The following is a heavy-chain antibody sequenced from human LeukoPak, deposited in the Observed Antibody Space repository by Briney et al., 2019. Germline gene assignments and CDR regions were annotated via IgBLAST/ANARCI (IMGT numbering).Heavy chain of an antibody. CDR1: GGSISSYY. CDR3: AGGSSSWNGDYGMDV. J-gene: IGHJ6*04. V-gene: IGHV4-4*07. D-gene: IGHD6-13*01. Sequence: PSETLSLTCTVSGGSISSYYWSWIRQPAGKGLEWIGRIYTSGSTNYNPSLKSRVTMSVDTSKNQFSLKLSSVTAADTAVYYCAGGSSSWNGDYGMDVWGKGTTVTVSS. CDR2: IYTSGST.